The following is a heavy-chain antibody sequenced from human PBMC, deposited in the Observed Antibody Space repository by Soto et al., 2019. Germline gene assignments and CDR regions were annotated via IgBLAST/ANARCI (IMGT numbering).Heavy chain of an antibody. D-gene: IGHD3-22*01. V-gene: IGHV6-1*01. CDR1: GDSVSGNSAA. Sequence: KQSQTLSLTCAISGDSVSGNSAAWNWIRQSPSRGLEWLGRTYYRSKWYNDYAVSVKSRITINPDTSKNQFSLQLNSVTPEDTAVYYCARGGYYDSSGYYSGRNGYFDYWGQGTLVTVSS. CDR2: TYYRSKWYN. CDR3: ARGGYYDSSGYYSGRNGYFDY. J-gene: IGHJ4*02.